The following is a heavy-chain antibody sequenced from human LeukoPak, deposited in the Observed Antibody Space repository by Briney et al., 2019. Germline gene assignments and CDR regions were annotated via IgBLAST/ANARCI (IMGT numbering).Heavy chain of an antibody. J-gene: IGHJ6*03. CDR3: ARGAAYYYYMDV. CDR2: ISSSSSTI. Sequence: GGSLRLSCEASGFTFSSYSMNWVRQAPGKGLEWVSYISSSSSTIYYADSVKGRFTISRDNAKNSLYLQMNSLRAEDTAVYYCARGAAYYYYMDVWGKGTTVTVSS. V-gene: IGHV3-48*04. CDR1: GFTFSSYS.